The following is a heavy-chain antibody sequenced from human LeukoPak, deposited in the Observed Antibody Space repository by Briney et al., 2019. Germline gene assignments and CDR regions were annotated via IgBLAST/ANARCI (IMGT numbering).Heavy chain of an antibody. CDR1: GGSISSSSYY. J-gene: IGHJ4*02. Sequence: PSETLSLTCTVSGGSISSSSYYWGWIRQPPGKGLEWIGSIYYSGSTYYNPSLKSRVTISVDTSKNQFSLKLSSVTAADTAVYYCARGFGIYYYDSSGYYPTFFDYWGQGTLVTVSS. CDR3: ARGFGIYYYDSSGYYPTFFDY. V-gene: IGHV4-39*07. CDR2: IYYSGST. D-gene: IGHD3-22*01.